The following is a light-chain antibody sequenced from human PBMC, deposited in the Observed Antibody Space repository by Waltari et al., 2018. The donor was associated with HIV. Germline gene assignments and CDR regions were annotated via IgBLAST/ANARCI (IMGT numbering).Light chain of an antibody. Sequence: EIVLTQSPGTLSLSPGDRATLSCRASQTVSSTQLAWYQQKPGQAPRLLIYGASSRATGIPDRFSGSGSGTDFTLTINRLEPEDFAVYYCQQYGSSQETFGQGTKVEIK. CDR1: QTVSSTQ. CDR3: QQYGSSQET. V-gene: IGKV3-20*01. J-gene: IGKJ1*01. CDR2: GAS.